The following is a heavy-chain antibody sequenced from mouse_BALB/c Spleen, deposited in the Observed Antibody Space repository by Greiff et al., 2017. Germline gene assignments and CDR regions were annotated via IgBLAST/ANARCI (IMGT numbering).Heavy chain of an antibody. CDR2: ISYDGSN. J-gene: IGHJ3*01. CDR3: AREGSSYSGVFAY. D-gene: IGHD1-1*01. CDR1: GYSITSGYY. Sequence: EVKLQESGPGLVKPSQSLSLTCSVTGYSITSGYYWNWIRQFPGNKLEWMGYISYDGSNNYNPSLKNRISITRDTSKNQFFLKLNSVTTEDTATYYCAREGSSYSGVFAYWGQGTLVTVSA. V-gene: IGHV3-6*02.